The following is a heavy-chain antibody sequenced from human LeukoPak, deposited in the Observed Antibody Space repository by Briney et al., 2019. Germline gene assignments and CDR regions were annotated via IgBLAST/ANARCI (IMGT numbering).Heavy chain of an antibody. Sequence: SETLSLTCTVSGGSISSSSYYWGWIRQPPGKGLEWIGSIYYSGSTYYNPSLKSRVTISVDTSKNQFSLKLSSVTAADTAVYYCAGGRVYGGNSDDAFDIWGQGTMVTVSS. CDR3: AGGRVYGGNSDDAFDI. CDR2: IYYSGST. V-gene: IGHV4-39*01. J-gene: IGHJ3*02. D-gene: IGHD4-23*01. CDR1: GGSISSSSYY.